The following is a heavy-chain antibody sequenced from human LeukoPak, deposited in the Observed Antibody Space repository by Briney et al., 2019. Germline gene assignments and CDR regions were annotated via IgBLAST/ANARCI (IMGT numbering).Heavy chain of an antibody. J-gene: IGHJ4*02. CDR2: VYLSGTP. CDR3: VRGDYYDSSGYTLDY. CDR1: GGSISGYC. V-gene: IGHV4-4*07. D-gene: IGHD3-22*01. Sequence: PSEILSLTCTVSGGSISGYCWSWIRQAAGKGLEWIGRVYLSGTPNYNPSLMSRVTMSVDASKNQFSLMLSSVTAADTAVYYCVRGDYYDSSGYTLDYWGQGTLVTVSS.